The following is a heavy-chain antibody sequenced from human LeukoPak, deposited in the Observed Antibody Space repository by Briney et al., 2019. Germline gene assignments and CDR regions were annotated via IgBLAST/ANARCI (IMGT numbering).Heavy chain of an antibody. CDR3: AKDRSSPGGPWPGMLDD. V-gene: IGHV3-30*18. Sequence: PGRSLRLSCAASGFTFTNYAMQWVRQAPGKGLEWVAVISHDGSKKYYADSVKGRFTISRDKSKNTLYLQMSSLKPEDAAVYYCAKDRSSPGGPWPGMLDDWGQGTLVTVSS. D-gene: IGHD3-10*01. CDR1: GFTFTNYA. CDR2: ISHDGSKK. J-gene: IGHJ4*02.